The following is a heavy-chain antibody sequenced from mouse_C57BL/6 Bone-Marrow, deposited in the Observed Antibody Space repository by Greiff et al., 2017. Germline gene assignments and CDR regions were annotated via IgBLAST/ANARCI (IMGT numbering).Heavy chain of an antibody. Sequence: EVQVVESGPGLVKPSQSLSLTCSVTGYSITSGYYWNWIRQFPGNKLEWMGYISYDGSNNYNPSLKNRISITRDTSKNQFFLKLNSVTTEDTATYYCARETVVPSYFDVWGTGTTVTVSS. CDR2: ISYDGSN. CDR3: ARETVVPSYFDV. CDR1: GYSITSGYY. V-gene: IGHV3-6*01. J-gene: IGHJ1*03. D-gene: IGHD1-1*01.